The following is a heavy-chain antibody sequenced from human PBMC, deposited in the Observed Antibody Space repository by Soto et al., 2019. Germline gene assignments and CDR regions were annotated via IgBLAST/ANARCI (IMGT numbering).Heavy chain of an antibody. V-gene: IGHV3-15*07. CDR2: IKSKTDGGTT. CDR1: GFTFSNAW. J-gene: IGHJ6*02. CDR3: TTTEPTYYYDSSGPIYYYYGMDV. D-gene: IGHD3-22*01. Sequence: EVQLVESGGGLVKPGGSLRLSCAASGFTFSNAWMNWVRQAPGKGLEWVGRIKSKTDGGTTDYAAPVKGRFTISRDDSKNTLYLQMNSLKTEDTAVYYCTTTEPTYYYDSSGPIYYYYGMDVWGQGTTVTVSS.